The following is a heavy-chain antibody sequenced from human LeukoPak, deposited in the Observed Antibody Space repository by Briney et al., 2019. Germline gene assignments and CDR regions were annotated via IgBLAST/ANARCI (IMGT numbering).Heavy chain of an antibody. CDR3: ARGFGIYAFDI. Sequence: SETLSLTCTVSGGSISSYYWSWIRQPPGKGLEWIGYIYYSGSTNYNPSLKSRLTISVDTSKNQFSLKLSSVTAADTAVYYCARGFGIYAFDIWGQGTLVTVSS. D-gene: IGHD3-3*02. V-gene: IGHV4-59*01. CDR1: GGSISSYY. CDR2: IYYSGST. J-gene: IGHJ3*02.